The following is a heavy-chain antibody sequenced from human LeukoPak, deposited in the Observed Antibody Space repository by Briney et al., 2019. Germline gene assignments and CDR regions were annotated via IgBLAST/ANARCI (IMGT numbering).Heavy chain of an antibody. CDR2: ISSNGGST. V-gene: IGHV3-64D*09. CDR1: GFTFSSYA. Sequence: GGSLRLSCSASGFTFSSYAMHWVRQAPGKALEYVSAISSNGGSTYYADSVKGRFTISRDNSKNTLYLQMSSLRAEDTAVYYCVKDYNWNIFHYWGQGTLVTVSS. CDR3: VKDYNWNIFHY. J-gene: IGHJ4*02. D-gene: IGHD1/OR15-1a*01.